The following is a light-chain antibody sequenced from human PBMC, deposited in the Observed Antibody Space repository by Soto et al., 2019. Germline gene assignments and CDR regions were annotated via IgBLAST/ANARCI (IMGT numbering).Light chain of an antibody. CDR3: TSWTTSTTMI. CDR1: RSDIGAYNF. Sequence: QSALTQPASVSGSPGQWITISCTGTRSDIGAYNFVSWYQQHPGKAPKLMLYDVNIRPSGVSNRFSGSKSGNTASLTISGLQAEDEADYYCTSWTTSTTMIFGGGTKLTVL. CDR2: DVN. J-gene: IGLJ2*01. V-gene: IGLV2-14*03.